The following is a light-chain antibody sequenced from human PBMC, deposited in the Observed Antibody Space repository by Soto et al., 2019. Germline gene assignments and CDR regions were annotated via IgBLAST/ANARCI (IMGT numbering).Light chain of an antibody. J-gene: IGKJ1*01. CDR3: QKYGSAGT. CDR2: GAS. V-gene: IGKV3-20*01. Sequence: EIVWTMSFGTLSLSPGERATLSCRASQSVSNNYLAWYQQKPGQAPRLLIYGASNRATGIPDRFSGSGSGTDFTLTSSRLEPEDFAVYYCQKYGSAGTCGHGTKGEI. CDR1: QSVSNNY.